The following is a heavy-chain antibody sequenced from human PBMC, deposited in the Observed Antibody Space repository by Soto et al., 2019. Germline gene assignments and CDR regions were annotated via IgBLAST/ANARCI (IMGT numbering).Heavy chain of an antibody. CDR2: IIPISGTA. J-gene: IGHJ6*02. D-gene: IGHD2-2*01. CDR1: GGTFSSYA. V-gene: IGHV1-69*01. CDR3: ARSQRSNTSLVIYYYYYYGMDV. Sequence: QVQLVQSGAEVKKPGSSVKVSCKASGGTFSSYAISWVRQAPGQGLEWMGGIIPISGTANYAQKFQGRVTITADESTSTAYMELSSLRSEDTAVYYCARSQRSNTSLVIYYYYYYGMDVWGQGTTVTVSS.